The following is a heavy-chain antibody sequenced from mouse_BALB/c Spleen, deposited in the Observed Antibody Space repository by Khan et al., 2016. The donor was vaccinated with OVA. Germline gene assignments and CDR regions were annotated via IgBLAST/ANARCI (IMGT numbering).Heavy chain of an antibody. V-gene: IGHV1-20*02. CDR1: GYSFTGYF. CDR2: INPHIGAT. J-gene: IGHJ2*01. D-gene: IGHD1-1*01. Sequence: VQLQQSGPELVRPGASVKISCKASGYSFTGYFMNWVMQSHGKSLEWIGRINPHIGATFYNQRFKDKATLTVDESSSTAHMELRSLASEASAVYYCTRIYRSDFDYWGQGTTLTVSS. CDR3: TRIYRSDFDY.